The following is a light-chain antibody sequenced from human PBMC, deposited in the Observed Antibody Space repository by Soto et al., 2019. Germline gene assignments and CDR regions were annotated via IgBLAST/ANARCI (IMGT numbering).Light chain of an antibody. CDR3: QLATSPLLT. CDR2: TLS. Sequence: EIVVTQAQLSLPVTPGEPASISCRSSQSLLDSDDGNTYLDWYLQKPGQSPQLLIYTLSYRASGVPDRFSGSGSGTEFTLTIIKLQPEDFATHHCQLATSPLLTLGGGTKVDIK. V-gene: IGKV2-40*01. J-gene: IGKJ4*01. CDR1: QSLLDSDDGNTY.